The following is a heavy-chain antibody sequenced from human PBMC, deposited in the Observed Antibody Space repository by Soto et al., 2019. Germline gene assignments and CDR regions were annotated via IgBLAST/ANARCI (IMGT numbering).Heavy chain of an antibody. CDR3: ARDTVEWELRAFDI. CDR1: GFTLSSYS. CDR2: ISSGSSTK. Sequence: EVQLVESGGGLVQPGGSLRLSRAASGFTLSSYSMNWVRQAPGKGLEWISYISSGSSTKYYADSVKGRFTISRDNAKNSLYLQMNSLRDEDTAVYYCARDTVEWELRAFDIWGQGTMVTVSS. V-gene: IGHV3-48*02. J-gene: IGHJ3*02. D-gene: IGHD1-26*01.